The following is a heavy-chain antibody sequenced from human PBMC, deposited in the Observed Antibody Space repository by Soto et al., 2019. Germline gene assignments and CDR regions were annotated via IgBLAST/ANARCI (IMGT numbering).Heavy chain of an antibody. Sequence: SETLSLTCTVSGGSISSYYWSWIRQPAGKGLEWIGRIYTSGSTNYNPSLKSRVTMSVDTSKSQFSLKPSSVTAADTAVYYCARVKHDYVWGSYRYTGSNWFDPWGQGTLVTVSS. D-gene: IGHD3-16*02. V-gene: IGHV4-4*07. CDR1: GGSISSYY. CDR2: IYTSGST. CDR3: ARVKHDYVWGSYRYTGSNWFDP. J-gene: IGHJ5*02.